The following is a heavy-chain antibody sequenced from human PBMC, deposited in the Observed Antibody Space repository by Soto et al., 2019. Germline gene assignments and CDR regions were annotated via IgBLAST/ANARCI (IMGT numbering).Heavy chain of an antibody. CDR2: NHIRGRT. D-gene: IGHD6-13*01. CDR3: ARLIDSNSWPLNF. Sequence: PSETLSLTCSVCGVSVSSDDDYWNWIRQPPGKGLEWIAYNHIRGRTNYNPSLGSRVAISLDTSKNQFSRRLTSVTAADTAICYRARLIDSNSWPLNFWGQGTLVTVSS. CDR1: GVSVSSDDDY. J-gene: IGHJ4*02. V-gene: IGHV4-61*08.